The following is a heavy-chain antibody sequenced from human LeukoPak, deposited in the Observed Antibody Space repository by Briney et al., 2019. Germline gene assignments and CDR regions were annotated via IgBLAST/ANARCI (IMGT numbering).Heavy chain of an antibody. D-gene: IGHD3-16*01. Sequence: KSSETLSLTCAVYGGSFSGYYWSWIRQPPGKGLEWIGEVNHSGSTNYNPSLKSRVTISVDTSKNQFSLKLSSVTAADTAVYYCARVVYDYVWGSHSVFYFDYWGQGTLVTVSS. V-gene: IGHV4-34*01. CDR2: VNHSGST. CDR1: GGSFSGYY. CDR3: ARVVYDYVWGSHSVFYFDY. J-gene: IGHJ4*02.